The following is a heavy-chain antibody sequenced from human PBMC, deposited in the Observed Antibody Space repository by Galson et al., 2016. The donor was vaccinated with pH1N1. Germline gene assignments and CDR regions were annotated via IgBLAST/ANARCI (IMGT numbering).Heavy chain of an antibody. D-gene: IGHD3-3*01. J-gene: IGHJ5*01. CDR2: VSGTGTT. Sequence: LSLTCTVSGGSISSDSDYWTWIRQPAGKGLEWIGRVSGTGTTNYNPSLQSRATISIDTSKNQFSLKMDSVTAADTAVYFCARESLEWLIISGHRVELNWFDSWGQGTLVTVSS. CDR3: ARESLEWLIISGHRVELNWFDS. CDR1: GGSISSDSDY. V-gene: IGHV4-61*02.